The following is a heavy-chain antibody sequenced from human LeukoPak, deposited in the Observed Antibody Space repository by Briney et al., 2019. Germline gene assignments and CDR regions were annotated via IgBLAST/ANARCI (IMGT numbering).Heavy chain of an antibody. CDR2: IYTSGST. CDR3: ARDRKIYCSSTSCYRAAFDI. CDR1: GGSISSYY. Sequence: SETLSLTCTVSGGSISSYYWSWIRQPAGKGLEWIGRIYTSGSTNYNPSLKSRVTMSVDTSKNQFSLKLSSVTAADTAVYCCARDRKIYCSSTSCYRAAFDIWGQGTMVTVSS. D-gene: IGHD2-2*01. J-gene: IGHJ3*02. V-gene: IGHV4-4*07.